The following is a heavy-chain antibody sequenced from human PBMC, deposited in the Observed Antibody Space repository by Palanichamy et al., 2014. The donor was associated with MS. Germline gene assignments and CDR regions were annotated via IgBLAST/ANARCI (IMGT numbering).Heavy chain of an antibody. J-gene: IGHJ4*02. CDR3: AKNTRIAVAGKGDYFDY. V-gene: IGHV3-23*01. Sequence: EVQLLESGGGLVQPGGSLRLSCAASGFTFSSYAMSWVRQAPGKGLEWVSAISGSGGSTYYADSVKGRFTISRDNSKNTLYLQMNSLRAEDTAVYYCAKNTRIAVAGKGDYFDYWGQGTLVTVSS. CDR2: ISGSGGST. D-gene: IGHD6-19*01. CDR1: GFTFSSYA.